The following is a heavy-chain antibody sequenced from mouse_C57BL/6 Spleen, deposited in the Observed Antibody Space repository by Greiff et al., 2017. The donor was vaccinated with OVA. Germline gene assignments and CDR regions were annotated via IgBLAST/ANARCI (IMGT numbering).Heavy chain of an antibody. CDR1: GYSFTDYN. Sequence: VQLQQSGPELVKPGASVKISCKASGYSFTDYNMNWVKQSNGKSLEWIGVINPNYGPTSYNQKFKGKATLTVDQSSSTAYMQLNSLTSEDSAVYYCARSRSLYYDYDWFAYWGQGTLVTVSA. V-gene: IGHV1-39*01. CDR3: ARSRSLYYDYDWFAY. D-gene: IGHD2-4*01. CDR2: INPNYGPT. J-gene: IGHJ3*01.